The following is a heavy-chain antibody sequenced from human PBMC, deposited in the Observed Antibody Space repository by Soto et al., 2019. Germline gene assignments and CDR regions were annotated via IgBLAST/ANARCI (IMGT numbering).Heavy chain of an antibody. Sequence: XGSLRLACAASGLTINIYSMNWVRQAPGKGLEWVSSISSSSAYIYYSDSVKGRFTISRDNAKRSLYLEMNSLRAEDTAVYYCASGWDYFDYWGPGTLVTVSS. J-gene: IGHJ4*02. V-gene: IGHV3-21*01. CDR1: GLTINIYS. CDR2: ISSSSAYI. CDR3: ASGWDYFDY.